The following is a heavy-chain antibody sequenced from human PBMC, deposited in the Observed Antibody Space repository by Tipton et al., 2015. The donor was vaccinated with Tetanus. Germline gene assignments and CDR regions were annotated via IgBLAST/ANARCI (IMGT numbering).Heavy chain of an antibody. V-gene: IGHV3-15*07. Sequence: SLRLSCATSGLFFKNAWMNWVRQAPGKGLEWVGRVKNKADGGTTDYSARVKDRFSISRDDSKDTLFLQMNSLKTEDTAVYYCTTPGIVGPGYRVDYWGRGTLVVVSS. CDR3: TTPGIVGPGYRVDY. CDR2: VKNKADGGTT. D-gene: IGHD3-9*01. CDR1: GLFFKNAW. J-gene: IGHJ4*02.